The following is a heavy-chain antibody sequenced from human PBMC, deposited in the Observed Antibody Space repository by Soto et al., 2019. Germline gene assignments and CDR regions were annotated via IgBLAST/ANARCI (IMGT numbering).Heavy chain of an antibody. D-gene: IGHD6-13*01. CDR2: IYYIGGT. CDR1: GGSISSGGYY. Sequence: QVQLQESGPGLVKPSQTLSLTCTVSGGSISSGGYYWSWIRQHPGKGLEWIGYIYYIGGTYYNTSLKSRVTISVDTSKNQFSLKLRSVTAADTAVYYCARGGIAAAAPPDYWGQGTLVTVSS. J-gene: IGHJ4*02. CDR3: ARGGIAAAAPPDY. V-gene: IGHV4-31*03.